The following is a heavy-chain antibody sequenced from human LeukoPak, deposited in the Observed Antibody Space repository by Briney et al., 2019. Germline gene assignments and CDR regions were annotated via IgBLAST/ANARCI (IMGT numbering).Heavy chain of an antibody. J-gene: IGHJ4*02. D-gene: IGHD2-21*02. CDR3: ARGDRGVVVTAILDY. V-gene: IGHV1-18*01. Sequence: ASVKVSCKASGYTFTSYGISWVRQAPGQGLEWMGWISAYNGNTNYAQKLQGRVTMTTDTSTSTAYMELRSLRSDDTAVYYCARGDRGVVVTAILDYWGQGTLVTVSS. CDR2: ISAYNGNT. CDR1: GYTFTSYG.